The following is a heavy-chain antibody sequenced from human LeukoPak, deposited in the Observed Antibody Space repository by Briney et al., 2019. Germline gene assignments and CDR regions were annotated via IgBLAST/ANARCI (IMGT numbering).Heavy chain of an antibody. V-gene: IGHV3-23*01. Sequence: GGSLRLSCAASGFTFSSCAMSWVRQAPGKGLEWVSLISGSGGSTYYADSVKGRFTISRDNSKNTLYLQMNSLRAEDTAVYYCAKDFESVVPYYGSGTDYWGQGTLVTVSS. CDR2: ISGSGGST. D-gene: IGHD3-10*01. CDR3: AKDFESVVPYYGSGTDY. J-gene: IGHJ4*02. CDR1: GFTFSSCA.